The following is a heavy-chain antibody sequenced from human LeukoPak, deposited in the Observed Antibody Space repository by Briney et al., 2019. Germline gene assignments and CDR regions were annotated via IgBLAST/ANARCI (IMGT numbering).Heavy chain of an antibody. CDR1: GFTFDDYA. V-gene: IGHV3-43*02. D-gene: IGHD3-10*01. CDR3: AKDMWRFGELDYDY. CDR2: ISGDGGST. Sequence: GGSLRRSCAASGFTFDDYAMHWVRQAPGKGLEWFSLISGDGGSTYYADSVKGRFTISRDNSKNSLYLQMNSLRTEDTALYYCAKDMWRFGELDYDYWGQGTLVTVSS. J-gene: IGHJ4*02.